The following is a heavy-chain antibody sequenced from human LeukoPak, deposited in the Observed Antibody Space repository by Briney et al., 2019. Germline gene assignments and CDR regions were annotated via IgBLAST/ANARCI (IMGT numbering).Heavy chain of an antibody. CDR2: ISWNSGSI. Sequence: PGGSLRLSCAASGFTFDDYAMHWGRQAPGKGLGWVSGISWNSGSIGYADSVKGRFTISRDNAKNSLYLQMNSLRAEDTALYYCAKDLRSAYYYYYMDVWGKGTTVTVSS. D-gene: IGHD3-16*01. CDR1: GFTFDDYA. V-gene: IGHV3-9*01. CDR3: AKDLRSAYYYYYMDV. J-gene: IGHJ6*03.